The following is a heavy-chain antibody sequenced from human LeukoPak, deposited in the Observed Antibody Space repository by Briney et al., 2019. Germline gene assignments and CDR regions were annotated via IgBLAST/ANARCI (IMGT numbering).Heavy chain of an antibody. CDR2: IIPIFGTA. J-gene: IGHJ4*02. CDR3: ARDEYYDILTGYSSLGY. CDR1: GGTFSSYA. D-gene: IGHD3-9*01. Sequence: SVKVSCKASGGTFSSYAISWVRQAPGQGLEWMGRIIPIFGTANYAQKSQGRVTITTDESTSTAYMELSSLRSEDTAVYYCARDEYYDILTGYSSLGYWGQGTLVTVSS. V-gene: IGHV1-69*05.